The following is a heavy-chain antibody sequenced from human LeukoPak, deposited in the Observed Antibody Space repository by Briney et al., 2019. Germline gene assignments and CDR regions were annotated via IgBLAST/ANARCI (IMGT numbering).Heavy chain of an antibody. CDR1: GGSISSGGYY. V-gene: IGHV4-31*03. CDR3: ARAILDYCSSTSCSAAFYYYYGMDV. Sequence: SETLSLTCTVSGGSISSGGYYWSWIRQHPGKGLEWIGYIYYSGSTYYNPSLKSRVTISVDTSKNQFSLKLSSVTAADTAVYYCARAILDYCSSTSCSAAFYYYYGMDVWGQGTTVTVSS. J-gene: IGHJ6*02. D-gene: IGHD2-2*01. CDR2: IYYSGST.